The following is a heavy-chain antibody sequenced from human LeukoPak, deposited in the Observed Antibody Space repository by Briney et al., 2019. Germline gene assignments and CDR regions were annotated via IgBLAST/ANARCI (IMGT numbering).Heavy chain of an antibody. CDR1: GDSFSRNSVA. J-gene: IGHJ5*02. D-gene: IGHD3-10*01. Sequence: SQSLSLTCALSGDSFSRNSVAWNWLRQSPSRGLEWLGRTYYRSKWYKEYAASVRSQITISPDTSKHQFSLQLNSVTPEDTAVCYCARVEYFGSGSYRFDPWGQGTLVTVSS. V-gene: IGHV6-1*01. CDR3: ARVEYFGSGSYRFDP. CDR2: TYYRSKWYK.